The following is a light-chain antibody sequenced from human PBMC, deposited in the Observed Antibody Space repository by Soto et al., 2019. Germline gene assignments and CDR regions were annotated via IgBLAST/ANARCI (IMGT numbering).Light chain of an antibody. CDR1: QSVSSN. V-gene: IGKV3-15*01. J-gene: IGKJ4*01. Sequence: EIVMTQSPATLSVSPGERATLSCRASQSVSSNLAWYQQKPGQAPRLLIYGASTRATGIPARFSGSGSGTEFTIAISSLQSEDFAVYYCQQYNNWPPNTFGGGTKVEIK. CDR3: QQYNNWPPNT. CDR2: GAS.